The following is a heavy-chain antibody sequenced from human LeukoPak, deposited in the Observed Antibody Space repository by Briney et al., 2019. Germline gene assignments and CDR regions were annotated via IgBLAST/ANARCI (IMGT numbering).Heavy chain of an antibody. Sequence: PGGSLRLSCAASGFTVSSNHMSWVRQAPGKGLERVSVIYSGGSTYYADSVKGRFTISRDNSKNTLYLQMNSLRAEDTAVYYCARDSEDLDYYYGMDVWGKGTTVTVSS. V-gene: IGHV3-53*01. J-gene: IGHJ6*04. CDR2: IYSGGST. D-gene: IGHD2-15*01. CDR3: ARDSEDLDYYYGMDV. CDR1: GFTVSSNH.